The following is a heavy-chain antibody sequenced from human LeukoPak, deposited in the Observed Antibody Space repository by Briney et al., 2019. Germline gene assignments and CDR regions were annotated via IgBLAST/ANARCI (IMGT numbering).Heavy chain of an antibody. D-gene: IGHD3-10*01. CDR1: GYTFTSYA. Sequence: GASVKVSCKASGYTFTSYAMHWVRQAPGQRLEWMGWINAGNGNTKYSQKFQGRVTITRDTSASTAYMELSSLRSEDTAVYYCARDPSMVRGVSFALPDYWGQGTLVTVSS. J-gene: IGHJ4*02. CDR3: ARDPSMVRGVSFALPDY. V-gene: IGHV1-3*01. CDR2: INAGNGNT.